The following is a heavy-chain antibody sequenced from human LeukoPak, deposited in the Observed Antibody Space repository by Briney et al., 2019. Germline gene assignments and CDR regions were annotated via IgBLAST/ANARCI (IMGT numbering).Heavy chain of an antibody. Sequence: ASVEVSCKASGYTFTSYDINWVRQATGQGLEWMGWMNPNSGNTGYAQKFQGRVTITRNTSISTAYMELSSLRSEDTAVYYCARGQGYDFWSGYFHFDYWGQGTLVTVSS. CDR3: ARGQGYDFWSGYFHFDY. D-gene: IGHD3-3*01. CDR2: MNPNSGNT. V-gene: IGHV1-8*03. CDR1: GYTFTSYD. J-gene: IGHJ4*02.